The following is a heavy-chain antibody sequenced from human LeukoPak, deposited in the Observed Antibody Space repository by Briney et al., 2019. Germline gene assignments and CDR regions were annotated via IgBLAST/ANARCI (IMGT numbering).Heavy chain of an antibody. Sequence: KPSETLSLTCTVSGGSISSYYWSLIRHPAGKGLEWFGRIYTSESTNYNPSLKSRVTMSVDTSKNQFSLKLSSVTAADTAVYYCARTIYYYDSSGYQSHFDYWGQGTLVTVSS. J-gene: IGHJ4*02. CDR3: ARTIYYYDSSGYQSHFDY. CDR1: GGSISSYY. D-gene: IGHD3-22*01. V-gene: IGHV4-4*07. CDR2: IYTSEST.